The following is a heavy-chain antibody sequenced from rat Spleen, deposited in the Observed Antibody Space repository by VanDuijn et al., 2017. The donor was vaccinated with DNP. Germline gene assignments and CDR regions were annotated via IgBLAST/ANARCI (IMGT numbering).Heavy chain of an antibody. V-gene: IGHV5S23*01. CDR1: GLTFSDYA. CDR3: ARRNYNYDVMDV. D-gene: IGHD1-8*01. Sequence: EVQMVESGGGLVQPGRSLKLSCAASGLTFSDYAMAWVRQAPKKGLEWVASISPSGGSTYYPDSVKGRFTISRDDAKSSLYLQMNSLKSEDTATYYCARRNYNYDVMDVWGQGASVTVSS. CDR2: ISPSGGST. J-gene: IGHJ4*01.